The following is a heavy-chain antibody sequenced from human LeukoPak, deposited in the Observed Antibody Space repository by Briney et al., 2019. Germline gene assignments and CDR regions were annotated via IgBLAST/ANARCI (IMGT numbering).Heavy chain of an antibody. V-gene: IGHV3-48*04. Sequence: GGSLRLSCAASGFTFSSYSMNWVRQAPGKGLEWVSYISSSSSTIYYADSVKGRFTISRDNAKNPLYLQMNSLRAEDTAVYYCARDYDSSGYYTDYWGQGTLVTVSS. CDR3: ARDYDSSGYYTDY. D-gene: IGHD3-22*01. CDR2: ISSSSSTI. CDR1: GFTFSSYS. J-gene: IGHJ4*02.